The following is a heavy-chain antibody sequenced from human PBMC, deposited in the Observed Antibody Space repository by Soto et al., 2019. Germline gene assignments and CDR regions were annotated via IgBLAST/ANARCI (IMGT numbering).Heavy chain of an antibody. D-gene: IGHD3-9*01. CDR3: AKAALRYFDWLSASLYYFDY. CDR1: GFTFDDYA. Sequence: GGSLRLSCAASGFTFDDYAMHWVRQAPGKGLEWVSGISWNSGSIGYADSVKGRFTISRDNAKNSLYLQMNSLRAEDTALYYCAKAALRYFDWLSASLYYFDYWGQGTLVTVSS. V-gene: IGHV3-9*01. J-gene: IGHJ4*02. CDR2: ISWNSGSI.